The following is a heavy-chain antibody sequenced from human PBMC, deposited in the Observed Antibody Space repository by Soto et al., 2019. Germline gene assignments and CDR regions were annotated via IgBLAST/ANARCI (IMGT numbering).Heavy chain of an antibody. J-gene: IGHJ4*02. CDR1: GFTFSSYA. CDR3: ARGSYDYVWGSYRYSGKDY. D-gene: IGHD3-16*02. CDR2: ISYDGSNK. Sequence: ESGGGVVQPGRSLRLSCAASGFTFSSYAMHWVRQAPGKGLEWVAVISYDGSNKYYADSVKGRFTISRDNSKNTLYLQMNSLRAEDTAVYYCARGSYDYVWGSYRYSGKDYWGQGTLVTVSS. V-gene: IGHV3-30-3*01.